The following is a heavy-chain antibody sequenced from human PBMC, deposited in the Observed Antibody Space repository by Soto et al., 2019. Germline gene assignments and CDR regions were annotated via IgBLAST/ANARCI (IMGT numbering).Heavy chain of an antibody. Sequence: QVQLQQWGAGLLKPSETLSLNCAVNGGSLSGYYWSWIRQPPGKGLEWIGEIKHGGRTNYSPSLKSGATISSDTSNNQFSLRLYSVTAADTGVYYCARGQEGVVATHWDQGTLVTVSS. CDR1: GGSLSGYY. D-gene: IGHD5-12*01. CDR2: IKHGGRT. V-gene: IGHV4-34*01. CDR3: ARGQEGVVATH. J-gene: IGHJ4*02.